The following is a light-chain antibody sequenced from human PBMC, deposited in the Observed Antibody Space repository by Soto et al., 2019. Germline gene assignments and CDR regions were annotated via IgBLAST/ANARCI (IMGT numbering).Light chain of an antibody. CDR3: LSHTTSRTYV. Sequence: QSVLTQPASVSGSPGQSITISCTGTSSDVGGYNYVSWYQQHPGKAPKLMIYEVSNRPSGVSYRFSGSKSGNTASLTISRLQTEDEADYYCLSHTTSRTYVFGPGTKITVL. J-gene: IGLJ1*01. CDR1: SSDVGGYNY. CDR2: EVS. V-gene: IGLV2-14*01.